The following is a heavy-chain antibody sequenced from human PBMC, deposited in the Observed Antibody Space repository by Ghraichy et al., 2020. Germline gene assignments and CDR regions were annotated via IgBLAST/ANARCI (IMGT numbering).Heavy chain of an antibody. Sequence: LSLTCAASGFTFSDYTMSWVRQAPGKGLEWVSLISDSGLIKSADSVKDRFTISRDNSKNTVSLQMNRLRADDSAVYYCAKADCSSDQCYTKPHWGQGTLVTGSS. CDR3: AKADCSSDQCYTKPH. CDR1: GFTFSDYT. J-gene: IGHJ4*02. CDR2: ISDSGLI. D-gene: IGHD2-2*01. V-gene: IGHV3-23*01.